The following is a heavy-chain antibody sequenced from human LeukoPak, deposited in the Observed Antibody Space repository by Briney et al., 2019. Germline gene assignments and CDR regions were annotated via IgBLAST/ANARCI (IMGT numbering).Heavy chain of an antibody. Sequence: PGGSLRLSCAASGFTFSSYWMSWVRQAPGKGLEWVANIKQDGSEKYYVDSVKGRFTISRDNAKNSLYLQMNSLRAEDTAVYYCARGYSYGVDAFDIWGQGTMVTVSS. V-gene: IGHV3-7*01. CDR1: GFTFSSYW. CDR2: IKQDGSEK. D-gene: IGHD5-18*01. CDR3: ARGYSYGVDAFDI. J-gene: IGHJ3*02.